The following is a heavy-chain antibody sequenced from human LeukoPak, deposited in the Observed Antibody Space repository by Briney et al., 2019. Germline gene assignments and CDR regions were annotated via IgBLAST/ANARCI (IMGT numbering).Heavy chain of an antibody. D-gene: IGHD3-16*01. CDR3: ASRAGFGSIDAFDV. Sequence: GGSLRLSCAASGFTFSNYAMDWVRQAPGKGLEWVSVIYSDGVTYYADSVKGRFTISRDNSKDTVYLQMNSLRAEDTAVYYCASRAGFGSIDAFDVWGQGTIVTVSS. CDR2: IYSDGVT. V-gene: IGHV3-66*01. J-gene: IGHJ3*01. CDR1: GFTFSNYA.